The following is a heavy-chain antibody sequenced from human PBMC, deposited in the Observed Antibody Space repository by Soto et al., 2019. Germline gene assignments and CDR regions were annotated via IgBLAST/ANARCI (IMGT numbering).Heavy chain of an antibody. CDR3: ARENLGECGGGNCLYS. V-gene: IGHV3-23*01. Sequence: GGSLRLPFASSGVTFRSYAMILIRQAPGKGLEWVSAISGSGGSTYYADSVKGRFTISRDNSKNTLYLQMNSLRAEDTAVYYCARENLGECGGGNCLYSWGQGSLVTVSS. J-gene: IGHJ4*02. D-gene: IGHD2-15*01. CDR2: ISGSGGST. CDR1: GVTFRSYA.